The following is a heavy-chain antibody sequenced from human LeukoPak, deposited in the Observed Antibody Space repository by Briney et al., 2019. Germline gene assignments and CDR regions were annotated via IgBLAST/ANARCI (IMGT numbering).Heavy chain of an antibody. Sequence: PGGSLRLSCAASGFTFSSYWMHWVRQAPGKGLAWVSRIDSDGNITSYADSVKGRFTISRDNAKNTLYLQMNSLRAEDTAVYYCARISYDSSGYYDYWGQGTLVTVSS. CDR1: GFTFSSYW. CDR2: IDSDGNIT. J-gene: IGHJ4*02. V-gene: IGHV3-74*01. CDR3: ARISYDSSGYYDY. D-gene: IGHD3-22*01.